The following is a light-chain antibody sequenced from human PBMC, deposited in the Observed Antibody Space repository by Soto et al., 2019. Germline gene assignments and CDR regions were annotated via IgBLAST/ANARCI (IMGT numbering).Light chain of an antibody. V-gene: IGLV2-8*01. CDR1: SSDVGSYNY. J-gene: IGLJ1*01. CDR3: SSYAGSGTWV. Sequence: QSALTQPPSASGSPGQSVTLSCTGTSSDVGSYNYVSWYQQHPNKAPKLIISEVYKRPSGVPARFSGSKSGNTASLTVSGLQADDEAYYYCSSYAGSGTWVFGTGTKLTVL. CDR2: EVY.